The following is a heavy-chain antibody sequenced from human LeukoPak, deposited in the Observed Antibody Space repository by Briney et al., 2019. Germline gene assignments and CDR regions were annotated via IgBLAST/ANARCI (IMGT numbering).Heavy chain of an antibody. D-gene: IGHD2/OR15-2a*01. CDR2: ISYDGSNK. Sequence: PGGSLRLSCAASGFTFSSYGMHWVRQAPGKGLEWVAVISYDGSNKYYADSVKGRFTISRDNSKNTLYLQMNSLGAEDTAVYYCAKGGNIRVLDYYYYMDVWGKGTTVTVSS. V-gene: IGHV3-30*18. J-gene: IGHJ6*03. CDR1: GFTFSSYG. CDR3: AKGGNIRVLDYYYYMDV.